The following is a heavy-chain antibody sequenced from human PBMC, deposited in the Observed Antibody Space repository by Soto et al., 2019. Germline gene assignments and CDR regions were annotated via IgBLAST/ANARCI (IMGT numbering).Heavy chain of an antibody. Sequence: SETLSLTCTVSGGSISSSSYYWGWIRQPPGKGLEWIGSIYDSGSTYYNPSLKNRVTISVDTSKNQFSLKKSSVTAADTAVYYCARDGGFYYGMDVWGQGTTVTVS. V-gene: IGHV4-39*02. D-gene: IGHD3-3*01. CDR1: GGSISSSSYY. CDR2: IYDSGST. J-gene: IGHJ6*02. CDR3: ARDGGFYYGMDV.